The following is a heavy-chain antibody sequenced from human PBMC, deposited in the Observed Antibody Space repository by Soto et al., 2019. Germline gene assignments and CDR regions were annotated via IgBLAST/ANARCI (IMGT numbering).Heavy chain of an antibody. V-gene: IGHV4-4*02. CDR1: GGSVRAPDW. D-gene: IGHD1-1*01. CDR2: VHISGHS. J-gene: IGHJ5*01. CDR3: ARVRQGCSANNCYFDP. Sequence: CLTCTLSGGSVRAPDWWNWVRQSPDKGLEWIAEVHISGHSNYNPSLRSRVSVSIDSSKNQFYLNLNSVTAADTAIYYCARVRQGCSANNCYFDPWGQGTQVTVSS.